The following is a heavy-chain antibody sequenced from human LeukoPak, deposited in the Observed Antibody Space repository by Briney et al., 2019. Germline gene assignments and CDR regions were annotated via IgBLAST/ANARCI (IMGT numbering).Heavy chain of an antibody. CDR1: GYTFTAYY. D-gene: IGHD3-22*01. CDR2: INPSGGSP. J-gene: IGHJ6*02. V-gene: IGHV1-46*01. CDR3: ARAPYYYDSSGTLVGYYGMDV. Sequence: GASVKVSCKASGYTFTAYYIHWVRQAPGQGLEWLGIINPSGGSPTCAQKFHGRVTMTRDTSISTAYMELSRLRSDDTAVYYCARAPYYYDSSGTLVGYYGMDVWGQGTTVTVSS.